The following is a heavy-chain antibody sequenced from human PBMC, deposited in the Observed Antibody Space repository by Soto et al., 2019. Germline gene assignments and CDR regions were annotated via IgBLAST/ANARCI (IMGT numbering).Heavy chain of an antibody. J-gene: IGHJ4*02. CDR3: TGAGF. V-gene: IGHV3-48*02. CDR2: INPSGTAI. D-gene: IGHD3-10*01. CDR1: GFTFSDFS. Sequence: GGSLRLSCAGSGFTFSDFSMNWVRQAPGKGLEWIAYINPSGTAIYYADSVRGRFTISRDNAKHSLFLQMNSLRDEDTAVYHCTGAGFWGQGTLVTVSS.